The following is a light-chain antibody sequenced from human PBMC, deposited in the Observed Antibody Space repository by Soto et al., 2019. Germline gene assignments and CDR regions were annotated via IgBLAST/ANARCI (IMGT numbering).Light chain of an antibody. J-gene: IGLJ1*01. CDR2: EVS. CDR3: NSCTSKSTGV. V-gene: IGLV2-14*01. Sequence: QSALTQPASVSGSPGQSITISCTGTSSDVGGYNYVSWYQQHPGKAPKLIIYEVSNRPSGLSNRFSGSKSGNTASLTISGLQAEDEADYYFNSCTSKSTGVFGTGTKLAVL. CDR1: SSDVGGYNY.